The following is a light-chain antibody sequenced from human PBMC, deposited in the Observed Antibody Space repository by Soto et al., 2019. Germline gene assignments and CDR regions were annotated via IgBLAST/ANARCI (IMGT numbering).Light chain of an antibody. Sequence: ETVLTQSPATLSLSPGDRATLSCRASESVYTYLAWYQQKPGLAPRLLIYDASNRATGIPARFSGSGSGTDFTLTISRLEPEDFAVYYCQHRSHWPPDTFGGGTKVEIK. CDR3: QHRSHWPPDT. CDR1: ESVYTY. CDR2: DAS. J-gene: IGKJ4*01. V-gene: IGKV3-11*01.